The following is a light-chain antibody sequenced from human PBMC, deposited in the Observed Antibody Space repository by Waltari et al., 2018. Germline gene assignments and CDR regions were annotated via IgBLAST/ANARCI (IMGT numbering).Light chain of an antibody. CDR2: ANS. V-gene: IGLV1-51*01. Sequence: QSVLTQPPSVSAAPGQRVTISCPGSSSNIANHFFTWYQQFPGPAPKLLIYANSKRSSGIPDRFSGSKSGTSATLGIIGLQTGDEADYYCGTWDSSLSAVVFGGGTKLTV. CDR1: SSNIANHF. J-gene: IGLJ2*01. CDR3: GTWDSSLSAVV.